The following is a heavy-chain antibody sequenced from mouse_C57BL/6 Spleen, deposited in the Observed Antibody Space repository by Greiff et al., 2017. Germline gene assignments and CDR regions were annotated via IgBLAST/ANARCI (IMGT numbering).Heavy chain of an antibody. CDR3: TNYYGSSYGFDY. V-gene: IGHV14-4*01. CDR2: IDPENGDT. J-gene: IGHJ2*01. CDR1: GFNIKDDY. D-gene: IGHD1-1*01. Sequence: VQLKESGAELVRPGASVKLSCTASGFNIKDDYMHWVKQRPEQGLEWIGWIDPENGDTEYASKFQGKATITADTSSNTAYLQLSSLTSEDTAVYYCTNYYGSSYGFDYWGQGTTLTVSS.